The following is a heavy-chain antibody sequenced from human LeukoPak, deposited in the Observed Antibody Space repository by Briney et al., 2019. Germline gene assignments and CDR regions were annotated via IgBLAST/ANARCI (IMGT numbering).Heavy chain of an antibody. V-gene: IGHV3-23*01. D-gene: IGHD3-22*01. CDR3: AQGKWLAHFDH. CDR2: IGGSGGST. CDR1: GGSFSGYY. Sequence: ETLSLTCAVYGGSFSGYYWSWIRQPPGKGLEWVSGIGGSGGSTDYADSVKGRFTISRDNSKNTLYLQMNSLRAEDTAVYYCAQGKWLAHFDHWGQGTLVTVSS. J-gene: IGHJ4*02.